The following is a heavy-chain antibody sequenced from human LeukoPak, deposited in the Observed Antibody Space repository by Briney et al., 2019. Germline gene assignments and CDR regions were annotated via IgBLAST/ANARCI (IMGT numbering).Heavy chain of an antibody. CDR1: GGSFSGYY. Sequence: PSETLSLTCAVYGGSFSGYYWSWIRQPPGKGLEWIGSIYYSGSTYYNPSLKSRVTISVDTSKNQFSLKLSSVTAADTAVYYCARRKPDHCSSTSCYQARNWFDPWGRGTLVTVSS. CDR3: ARRKPDHCSSTSCYQARNWFDP. D-gene: IGHD2-2*01. J-gene: IGHJ5*02. V-gene: IGHV4-34*01. CDR2: IYYSGST.